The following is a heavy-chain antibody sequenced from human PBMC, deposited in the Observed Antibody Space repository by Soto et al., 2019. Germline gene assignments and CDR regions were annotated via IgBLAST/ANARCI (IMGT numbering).Heavy chain of an antibody. CDR2: IYYNGST. Sequence: PSETLSLTCSVSGGSISFYYWSWIRQPPGKALEWIGYIYYNGSTNYNPSLKSRVTISVDTSKSHFSLKLSSVTAADTAVYYCARGSDYYGSGSYWLDYWGQGTLVTVSS. J-gene: IGHJ4*02. CDR3: ARGSDYYGSGSYWLDY. CDR1: GGSISFYY. D-gene: IGHD3-10*01. V-gene: IGHV4-59*01.